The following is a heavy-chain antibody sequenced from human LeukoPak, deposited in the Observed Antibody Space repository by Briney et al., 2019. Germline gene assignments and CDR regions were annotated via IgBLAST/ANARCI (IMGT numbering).Heavy chain of an antibody. CDR1: GGSISSYY. D-gene: IGHD2-2*02. CDR2: IYTSGST. V-gene: IGHV4-4*07. CDR3: ARLLGYCSGTSCYNYYYYGMDV. Sequence: PSETLSLTCTVSGGSISSYYWSWIRQPAGKGLEWIGRIYTSGSTNYNPSLKSRVTMSVDTSKNQFSLKLSSVTAADTAVYYCARLLGYCSGTSCYNYYYYGMDVWGQGTTVTVSS. J-gene: IGHJ6*02.